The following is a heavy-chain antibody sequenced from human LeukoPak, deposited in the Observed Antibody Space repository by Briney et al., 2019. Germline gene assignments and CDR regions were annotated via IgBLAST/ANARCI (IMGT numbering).Heavy chain of an antibody. CDR2: ISGSGGST. Sequence: PGGSLRLSCAASGFTFSSYAMSWVRQAPGKGLEWVSAISGSGGSTYYADSVKGRFTISRDNSKNTLYLQMNSLRAEDPAVYHCAKDAPVNIVVVPAANSWGQGTLVTVSS. CDR1: GFTFSSYA. J-gene: IGHJ4*02. CDR3: AKDAPVNIVVVPAANS. D-gene: IGHD2-2*01. V-gene: IGHV3-23*01.